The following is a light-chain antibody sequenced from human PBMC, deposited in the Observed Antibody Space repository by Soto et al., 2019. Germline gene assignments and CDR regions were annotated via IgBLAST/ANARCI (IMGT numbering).Light chain of an antibody. J-gene: IGKJ4*01. CDR1: QGISTW. Sequence: DIQMTQSPSSVSASVGDRVTITCRARQGISTWLAWYQQQPGKAPTLLISSASSLQSGVPSRFSGGGSGTHFTLIISSLQPEDSATYYCQQTNPLPPLTFGGGTKVEIK. V-gene: IGKV1-12*01. CDR3: QQTNPLPPLT. CDR2: SAS.